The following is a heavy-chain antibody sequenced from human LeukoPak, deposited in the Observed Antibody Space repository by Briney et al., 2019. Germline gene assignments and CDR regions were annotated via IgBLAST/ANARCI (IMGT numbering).Heavy chain of an antibody. CDR3: ARARVWDAFDI. V-gene: IGHV1-46*01. CDR1: GYTFTSYY. Sequence: ASVKVSCKASGYTFTSYYMHWVRQAPGQGLEWMGIINPSGGSTSYAQKFQGRVTMTRDTSISTAYMELSRLRSDDTAVYYCARARVWDAFDIWGQGTMVTVSS. CDR2: INPSGGST. J-gene: IGHJ3*02. D-gene: IGHD2-21*01.